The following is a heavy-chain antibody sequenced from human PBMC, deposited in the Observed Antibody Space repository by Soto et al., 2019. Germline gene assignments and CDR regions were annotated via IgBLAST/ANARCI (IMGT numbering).Heavy chain of an antibody. J-gene: IGHJ4*02. Sequence: QVQLVQSGAEVKKPGSSVKVSCKASGGTFSSYAISWVRQAPGQGLEWMVGIIPIFGTATYAQKFQGRVTITADESTSTAYMELSSLGSEDTAVYYCAVVDSSGYYSDFWGQGTLVTVSS. CDR2: IIPIFGTA. CDR3: AVVDSSGYYSDF. D-gene: IGHD3-22*01. CDR1: GGTFSSYA. V-gene: IGHV1-69*01.